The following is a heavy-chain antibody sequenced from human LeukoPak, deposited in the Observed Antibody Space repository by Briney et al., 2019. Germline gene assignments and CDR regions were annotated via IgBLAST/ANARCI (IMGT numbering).Heavy chain of an antibody. V-gene: IGHV4-30-2*01. CDR3: ARGASSTSRVDSTTPKYYMDV. J-gene: IGHJ6*03. CDR2: IYHSGST. CDR1: GGSISSGGYY. D-gene: IGHD2-2*01. Sequence: SETLSLTCTVSGGSISSGGYYWSWIRQPPGKGLEWIGYIYHSGSTYYNPSLKSRVTISVDRSKNQFSLKLSSVTAADTAVYYCARGASSTSRVDSTTPKYYMDVWGKGTTVTVSS.